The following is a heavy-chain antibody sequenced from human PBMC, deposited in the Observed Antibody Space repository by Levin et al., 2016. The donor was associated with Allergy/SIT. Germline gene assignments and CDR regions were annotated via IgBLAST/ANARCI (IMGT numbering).Heavy chain of an antibody. CDR3: ARTGYDFWSGGLYYYYGMDV. Sequence: SETLSLTCTVSGGSISGYYWIWIRQPPGRDWSGLGISITVGRTNYNPSLKSRVTMSVDTSKNQFSLRLRSVTAADTAVYYCARTGYDFWSGGLYYYYGMDVWGQGTTVTVSS. CDR2: SITVGRT. D-gene: IGHD3-3*01. V-gene: IGHV4-59*08. CDR1: GGSISGYY. J-gene: IGHJ6*02.